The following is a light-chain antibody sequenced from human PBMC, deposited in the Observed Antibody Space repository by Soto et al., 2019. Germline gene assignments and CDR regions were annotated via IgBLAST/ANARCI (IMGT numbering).Light chain of an antibody. V-gene: IGLV2-8*01. Sequence: QSALTQPPSASGSPGQSVAISCTGNASDIGGYTFVSWYQQHPGKAPKLLIYDVNKRPSGVPDRFYGSKSGNTASLTVSGRQAEDEADYYFSALGVTNPYVFGTGTKLTAL. CDR2: DVN. J-gene: IGLJ1*01. CDR1: ASDIGGYTF. CDR3: SALGVTNPYV.